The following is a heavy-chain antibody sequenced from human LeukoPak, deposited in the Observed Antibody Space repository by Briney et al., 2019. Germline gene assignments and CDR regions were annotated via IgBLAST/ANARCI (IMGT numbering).Heavy chain of an antibody. CDR1: GGTFSSYA. D-gene: IGHD5-18*01. J-gene: IGHJ4*02. CDR2: IIPIFGTA. Sequence: ASVKVSCKASGGTFSSYAISWVRQAPGQGLEWMGGIIPIFGTANYAQKSQGRVTITADESTSTAYMELSSLRSEDTAVYYCARSPARGYSYGYWYYFDYWGQGTLVTVSS. CDR3: ARSPARGYSYGYWYYFDY. V-gene: IGHV1-69*01.